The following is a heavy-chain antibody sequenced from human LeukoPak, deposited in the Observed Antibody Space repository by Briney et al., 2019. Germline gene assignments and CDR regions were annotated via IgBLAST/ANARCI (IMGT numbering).Heavy chain of an antibody. CDR3: AKDQGSSGWYTPRTYYFDY. D-gene: IGHD6-19*01. Sequence: GGSLRLSCAATGFTFSSSAMSWVRQVPGKGLEWVSAVSGSGGSTYYADSVKGRFTISRDNSKNTLYLQMNSLRAEDTAVYYCAKDQGSSGWYTPRTYYFDYWGQGTLVTVSS. CDR2: VSGSGGST. J-gene: IGHJ4*02. V-gene: IGHV3-23*01. CDR1: GFTFSSSA.